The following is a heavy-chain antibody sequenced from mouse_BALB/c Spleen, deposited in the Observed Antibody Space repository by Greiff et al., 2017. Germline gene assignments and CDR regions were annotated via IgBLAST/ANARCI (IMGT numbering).Heavy chain of an antibody. J-gene: IGHJ3*01. CDR2: IDPANGNT. CDR1: GFNIKDTY. V-gene: IGHV14-3*02. D-gene: IGHD4-1*01. CDR3: ALNWDDAMDY. Sequence: VQLKESGAELVKPGASVKLSCTASGFNIKDTYMHWVKQRPEQGLEWIGRIDPANGNTKYDPKFQGKATITADTSSNTAYLQLSSLTSEDTAVYYCALNWDDAMDYWGQGTLVTVSA.